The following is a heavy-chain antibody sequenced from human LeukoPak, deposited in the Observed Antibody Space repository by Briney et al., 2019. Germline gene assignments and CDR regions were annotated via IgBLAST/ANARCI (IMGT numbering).Heavy chain of an antibody. Sequence: SETLSLTCTVSGGSVSSGSYYWSWIRQPPGRGLEWIGYIYYSGSTYYNPSLKSRITISVDTSKNQFSLKLSSVTAADTAVYYCARVGVRFWEAFDIWGQGTLVTVSS. CDR3: ARVGVRFWEAFDI. J-gene: IGHJ3*02. CDR2: IYYSGST. V-gene: IGHV4-61*01. D-gene: IGHD3-3*01. CDR1: GGSVSSGSYY.